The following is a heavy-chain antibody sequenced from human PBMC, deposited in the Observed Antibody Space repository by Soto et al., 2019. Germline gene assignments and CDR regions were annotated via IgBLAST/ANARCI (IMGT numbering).Heavy chain of an antibody. CDR1: GGSISSYY. Sequence: QVQLQESGPGLVKPSETLSLTCTVSGGSISSYYWSWIRQPAGKGLEWIGRIYTSGSTNYNPSLKSRVTMSVDTSKNQFSLKLSSVTAADTAVYYCARVYSSRWYSSWFDPWGQGTLVTVSS. CDR2: IYTSGST. J-gene: IGHJ5*02. CDR3: ARVYSSRWYSSWFDP. D-gene: IGHD6-13*01. V-gene: IGHV4-4*07.